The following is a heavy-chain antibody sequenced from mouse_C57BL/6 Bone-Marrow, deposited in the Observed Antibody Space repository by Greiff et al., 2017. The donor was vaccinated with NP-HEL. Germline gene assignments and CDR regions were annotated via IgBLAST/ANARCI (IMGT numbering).Heavy chain of an antibody. D-gene: IGHD1-1*01. Sequence: EVKLQQSGAELVRPGASVKLSCTASGFNIKDDYMHWVKQRPEQGLEWIGWIDPENGDTESASKFQGKATITADTSSNTAYLQLSSLTSEDTAVYYCTLLLRRGVDYWGQGTTLTVSS. CDR1: GFNIKDDY. V-gene: IGHV14-4*01. J-gene: IGHJ2*01. CDR2: IDPENGDT. CDR3: TLLLRRGVDY.